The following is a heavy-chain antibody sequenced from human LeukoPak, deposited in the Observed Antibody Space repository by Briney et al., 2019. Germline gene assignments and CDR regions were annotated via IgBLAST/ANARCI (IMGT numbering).Heavy chain of an antibody. CDR1: GGSFSGYY. CDR3: ARGASGGGWKDGWFDP. D-gene: IGHD1-1*01. CDR2: INHSGST. J-gene: IGHJ5*02. Sequence: SETLSLTCAVYGGSFSGYYWSWIRQPPGKGLEWIGEINHSGSTNYNPSLKSRVTISVDTSKNQFSLKLSSVTAADTAVYYCARGASGGGWKDGWFDPWGQGTLVTVSS. V-gene: IGHV4-34*01.